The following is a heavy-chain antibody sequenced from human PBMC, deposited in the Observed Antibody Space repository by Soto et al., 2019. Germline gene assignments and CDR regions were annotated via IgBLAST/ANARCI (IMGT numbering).Heavy chain of an antibody. CDR3: ANDRVAMTENYFDS. CDR1: GFTFSSYA. CDR2: ISGSGGST. D-gene: IGHD2-2*01. V-gene: IGHV3-23*01. Sequence: EVQLLESGGGLVQPGGSLRLSCAASGFTFSSYAMSWVRQAPGKGLEWVSAISGSGGSTYYADSVKGRFTMSRDNSKNTLYLQMNSLRAEDTAVYYCANDRVAMTENYFDSWGQRTLVTVSS. J-gene: IGHJ4*02.